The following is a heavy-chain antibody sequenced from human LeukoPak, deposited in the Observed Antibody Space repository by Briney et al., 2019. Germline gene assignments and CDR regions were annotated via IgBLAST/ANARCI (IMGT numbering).Heavy chain of an antibody. CDR2: ISGSGGST. CDR3: AKDKYYGSGSYYYFDY. V-gene: IGHV3-23*01. Sequence: GGSLRLSCAASGFTFSSYSMNWVRQAPGKGLEWVSAISGSGGSTYYADSVKGRFTISRDNSKNTLYLQMNSLRAEDTAVYYCAKDKYYGSGSYYYFDYWGQGTLVTVSS. J-gene: IGHJ4*02. CDR1: GFTFSSYS. D-gene: IGHD3-10*01.